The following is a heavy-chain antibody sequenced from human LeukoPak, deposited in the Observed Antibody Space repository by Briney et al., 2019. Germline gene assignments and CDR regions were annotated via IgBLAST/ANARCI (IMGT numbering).Heavy chain of an antibody. CDR1: GFTFSSYS. J-gene: IGHJ5*02. CDR3: ARVLHQRNYASSDYYGS. V-gene: IGHV3-48*01. D-gene: IGHD3-22*01. Sequence: GGSLRLSCAASGFTFSSYSMNWVRQAPGKGLEWISYISSSSSTIYYADSVKGRFTISRDNAKNSLYLQLNSLKAEDTAVYYCARVLHQRNYASSDYYGSWGQGTLVTVSS. CDR2: ISSSSSTI.